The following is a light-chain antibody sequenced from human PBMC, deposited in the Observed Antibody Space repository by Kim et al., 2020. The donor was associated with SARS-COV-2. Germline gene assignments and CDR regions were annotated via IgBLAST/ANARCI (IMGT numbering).Light chain of an antibody. CDR3: QVWDTDTDDYV. J-gene: IGLJ1*01. Sequence: SYELTQPPSVSVAPGQTARITCTGNNFGGHSVHWYQQKPGQAPVLVIYYDSDRPSGIPERFSGSNAATTATLTISRAEAGDEADYYCQVWDTDTDDYVFGTGTKVTVL. CDR2: YDS. V-gene: IGLV3-21*01. CDR1: NFGGHS.